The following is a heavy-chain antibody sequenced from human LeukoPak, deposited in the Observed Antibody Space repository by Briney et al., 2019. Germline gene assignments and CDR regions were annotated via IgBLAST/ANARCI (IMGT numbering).Heavy chain of an antibody. D-gene: IGHD2-8*01. J-gene: IGHJ3*02. CDR2: ISSSSSYT. V-gene: IGHV3-11*06. CDR1: GFTFSDYY. CDR3: ARDRCTNGVCFLAFDI. Sequence: GGSLRLSCAASGFTFSDYYMSWIRQAPGKGLEWVSYISSSSSYTNYADSVKGRFTISRDNAKNSLYLQMNSLRAEDTAVYYCARDRCTNGVCFLAFDIWGQGTMVTVSS.